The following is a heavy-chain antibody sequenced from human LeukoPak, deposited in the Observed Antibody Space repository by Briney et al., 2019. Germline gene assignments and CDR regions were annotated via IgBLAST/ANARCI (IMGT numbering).Heavy chain of an antibody. V-gene: IGHV3-21*01. J-gene: IGHJ4*02. D-gene: IGHD2-2*01. CDR3: ARFPIVVVPAAIPLVDY. CDR1: GFTFSSYS. Sequence: GGSLRLSCAASGFTFSSYSMNWVRQAPGKGLEWVSSISSSSSYIYYADSVKGRFTISRDNAKNSLYLQMNSLRAEDTAVYYCARFPIVVVPAAIPLVDYWGQGTLVTVSS. CDR2: ISSSSSYI.